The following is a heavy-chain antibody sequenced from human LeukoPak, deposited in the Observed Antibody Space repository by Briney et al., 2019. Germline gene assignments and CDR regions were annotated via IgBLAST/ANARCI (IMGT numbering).Heavy chain of an antibody. V-gene: IGHV3-48*01. CDR1: GFTFSSYS. D-gene: IGHD2-21*01. CDR2: ISSSSSTI. CDR3: ARDRVNPDY. Sequence: GGSLRLSCAASGFTFSSYSMNWVRQAPGKGLEWVSYISSSSSTIYYADSVKGRFTISRDNAKNSLYLQMNSLRAEDTAVYYCARDRVNPDYWGQGTLVTVSS. J-gene: IGHJ4*02.